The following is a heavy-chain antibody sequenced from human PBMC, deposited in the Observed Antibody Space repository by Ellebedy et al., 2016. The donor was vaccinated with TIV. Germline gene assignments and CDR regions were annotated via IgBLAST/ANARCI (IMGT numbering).Heavy chain of an antibody. J-gene: IGHJ4*02. CDR2: ISGRGGML. CDR3: ARRSRGPSYYFDY. Sequence: GESLKISCVASGFIFSSYYMTWVRQAPGKGLEWISYISGRGGMLDHADSVKGRFTISRDNAKNSLYLQLSSLRAEDKAVYYCARRSRGPSYYFDYWGKGALVTVSS. CDR1: GFIFSSYY. V-gene: IGHV3-48*03. D-gene: IGHD3-10*01.